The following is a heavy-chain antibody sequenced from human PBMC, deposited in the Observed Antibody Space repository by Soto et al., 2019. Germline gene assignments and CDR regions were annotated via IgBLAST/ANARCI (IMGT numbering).Heavy chain of an antibody. CDR1: GFTFSSYA. J-gene: IGHJ6*02. CDR3: ARDVTTVTTWDPMDV. Sequence: PGGSLRLSCAASGFTFSSYAMHWVRQAPGKGLEWVAVISYDGSNKYYVDSVKGRFTISRDNSKNTLYLQMNSLRAEDTAVYYCARDVTTVTTWDPMDVWGQGTTVTVSS. CDR2: ISYDGSNK. V-gene: IGHV3-30-3*01. D-gene: IGHD4-4*01.